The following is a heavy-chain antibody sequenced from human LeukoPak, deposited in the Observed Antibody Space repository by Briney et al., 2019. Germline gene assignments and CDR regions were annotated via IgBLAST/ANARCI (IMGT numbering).Heavy chain of an antibody. CDR2: ISSSSSYI. Sequence: GGSLRLSCAASGFTFSSYSMNWVRQAPGKGLEWVSSISSSSSYIYYADSVKGRLTISRDNAKNSLYLQMDSLRAEDTAVYYCARGRSRVAAPFYFDYWGQGTLVTVSS. CDR1: GFTFSSYS. D-gene: IGHD6-19*01. CDR3: ARGRSRVAAPFYFDY. J-gene: IGHJ4*02. V-gene: IGHV3-21*01.